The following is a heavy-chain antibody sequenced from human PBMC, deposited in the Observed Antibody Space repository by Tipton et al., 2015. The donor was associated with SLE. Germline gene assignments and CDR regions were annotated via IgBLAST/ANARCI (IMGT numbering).Heavy chain of an antibody. D-gene: IGHD2-21*01. V-gene: IGHV4-34*01. CDR3: ARVLFSIVAIPGTIDYYSYMDV. CDR2: INRSGST. J-gene: IGHJ6*03. CDR1: GGSFSGYY. Sequence: TLSLTCAVYGGSFSGYYWSWIRQPPGKGLEWIGEINRSGSTNYNPSLKSRVTISVDTSKNQFSLKLTSVTAADTAVYYCARVLFSIVAIPGTIDYYSYMDVGDKGTAVAVSS.